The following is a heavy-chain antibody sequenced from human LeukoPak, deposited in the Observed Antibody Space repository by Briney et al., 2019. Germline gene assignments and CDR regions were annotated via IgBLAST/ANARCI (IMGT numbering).Heavy chain of an antibody. Sequence: GGSLRLSCAASGFSFSTYWMSWVRQAPGKGLEWVATIRQDGSEKHSVDFVEGRFTISRDNAQNSLYLQMISLRVEDTAIYYCGRGGGRASCPSFFDYWGRGALVTVSS. CDR1: GFSFSTYW. CDR3: GRGGGRASCPSFFDY. V-gene: IGHV3-7*03. CDR2: IRQDGSEK. D-gene: IGHD2-2*01. J-gene: IGHJ4*02.